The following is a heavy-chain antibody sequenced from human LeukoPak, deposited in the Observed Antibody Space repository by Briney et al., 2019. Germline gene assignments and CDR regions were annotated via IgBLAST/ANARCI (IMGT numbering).Heavy chain of an antibody. Sequence: SSETLSLTCTVSGGSISSSSYYWGWIRQPPGKGLEWIGSIYYSGSTYYNPSLKSRVTISVDTSKNRFSLKLSSVTAADTAVYYCARDRGSGSYRFPFDYWGQGTLVTVSS. CDR2: IYYSGST. CDR1: GGSISSSSYY. CDR3: ARDRGSGSYRFPFDY. V-gene: IGHV4-39*07. D-gene: IGHD3-10*01. J-gene: IGHJ4*02.